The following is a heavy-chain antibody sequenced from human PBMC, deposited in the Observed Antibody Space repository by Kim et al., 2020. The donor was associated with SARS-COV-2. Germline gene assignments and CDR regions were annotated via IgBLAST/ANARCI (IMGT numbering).Heavy chain of an antibody. CDR3: ARGVSGTKAMDV. D-gene: IGHD6-19*01. J-gene: IGHJ6*02. V-gene: IGHV1-46*01. Sequence: QKIQGRVTRTGDTSTSTVYMELSSLGSEDTAVYYCARGVSGTKAMDVWGQGTTVTVSS.